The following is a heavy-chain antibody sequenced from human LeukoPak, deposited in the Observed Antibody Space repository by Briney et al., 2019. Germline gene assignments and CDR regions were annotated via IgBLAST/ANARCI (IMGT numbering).Heavy chain of an antibody. Sequence: PGGSLRLSCAASGFTFSSYGMHWVRQAPGKGLEWVAFIRYDGSNKYYADSVKGRFTISRDNAKNSLYLQMNSLRAEDTAVYYCAGYPGIFGVVNYWGQGTLVTVSS. V-gene: IGHV3-30*02. CDR2: IRYDGSNK. J-gene: IGHJ4*02. D-gene: IGHD3-3*01. CDR3: AGYPGIFGVVNY. CDR1: GFTFSSYG.